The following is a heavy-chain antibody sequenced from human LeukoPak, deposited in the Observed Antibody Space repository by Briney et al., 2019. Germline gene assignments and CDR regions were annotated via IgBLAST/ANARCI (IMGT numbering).Heavy chain of an antibody. D-gene: IGHD3-9*01. V-gene: IGHV3-23*01. CDR1: GFTFSSYA. CDR3: AKLRTGYPKDYFDY. J-gene: IGHJ4*02. Sequence: GGSLRLSCAASGFTFSSYAMHWVRQAPGKGLEWVSVISGSGGSTYYADSVKGRFTISRDNSKNTLYLQMNSLRAEDTAVYYCAKLRTGYPKDYFDYWGQGTLVTVSS. CDR2: ISGSGGST.